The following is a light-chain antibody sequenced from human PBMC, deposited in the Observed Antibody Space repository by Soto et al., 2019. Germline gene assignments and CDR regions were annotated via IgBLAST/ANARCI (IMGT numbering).Light chain of an antibody. CDR3: QQYGTSPPDT. Sequence: EIVLTQSPDTLSLSPGERATLSCRASQSVGTSLAWYQQKPGQAPSLLISDVSNRATGIPARFSGSGSRTDFTLTISSLEPEDFAVYYCQQYGTSPPDTFGQGTKLEIK. J-gene: IGKJ2*01. CDR2: DVS. CDR1: QSVGTS. V-gene: IGKV3-11*01.